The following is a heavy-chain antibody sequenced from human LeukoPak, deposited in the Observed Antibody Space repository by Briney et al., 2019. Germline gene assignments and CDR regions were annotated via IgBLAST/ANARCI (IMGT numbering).Heavy chain of an antibody. CDR2: IYYSGST. CDR3: ARLHYYDSSGYPYYFDY. Sequence: SETLSLTCTVSGGSISSYYWSWIRQPPGKGLEWIGYIYYSGSTNYDPSLKSRVTISVDTSKKQFSLRLSSVTAADTAVYYCARLHYYDSSGYPYYFDYWGQGTLVTVSS. D-gene: IGHD3-22*01. V-gene: IGHV4-59*01. CDR1: GGSISSYY. J-gene: IGHJ4*02.